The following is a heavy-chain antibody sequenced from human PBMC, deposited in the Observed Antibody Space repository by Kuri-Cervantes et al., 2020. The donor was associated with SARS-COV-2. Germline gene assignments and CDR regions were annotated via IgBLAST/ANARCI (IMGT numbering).Heavy chain of an antibody. CDR1: GLTFSSYS. CDR2: ISSSRSTI. J-gene: IGHJ4*02. Sequence: ESLKIFCDACGLTFSSYSMNWVCQPPGTGLECVSYISSSRSTINYADSVKGRFTISRDNAKNSLYLQINSLIAEYTALYYFARDLRLGKSLDYWGQGTLVTVSS. CDR3: ARDLRLGKSLDY. V-gene: IGHV3-48*04. D-gene: IGHD6-19*01.